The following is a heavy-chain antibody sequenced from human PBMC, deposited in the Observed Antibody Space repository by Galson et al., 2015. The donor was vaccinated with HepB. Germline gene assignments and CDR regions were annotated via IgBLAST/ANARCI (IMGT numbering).Heavy chain of an antibody. CDR2: FDPEDGET. CDR1: GYTLTELS. Sequence: SVKVSCKVSGYTLTELSMHWVRQAPGKGLEWMGGFDPEDGETIYAQKFQGRVTMTEDTSTDTAYMELSSLRSEDTAVYYCATNSHYYDCSGPGWADYWRQVALLSVSS. V-gene: IGHV1-24*01. J-gene: IGHJ4*02. D-gene: IGHD3-22*01. CDR3: ATNSHYYDCSGPGWADY.